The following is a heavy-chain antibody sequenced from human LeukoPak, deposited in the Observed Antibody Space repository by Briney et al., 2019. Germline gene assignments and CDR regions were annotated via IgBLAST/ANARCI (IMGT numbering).Heavy chain of an antibody. Sequence: GGSLRLSCEASGFLFSNYAMSWVRQAPGKGLEWVSTFSSSGGSGGNTYYADFVKGRFTISRDNSESTLYLQMNSLNGDDTAVYYCAKGYYYASSRRPYYFDYWGQGTLVTVSS. J-gene: IGHJ4*02. CDR1: GFLFSNYA. CDR2: FSSSGGSGGNT. V-gene: IGHV3-23*01. D-gene: IGHD3-22*01. CDR3: AKGYYYASSRRPYYFDY.